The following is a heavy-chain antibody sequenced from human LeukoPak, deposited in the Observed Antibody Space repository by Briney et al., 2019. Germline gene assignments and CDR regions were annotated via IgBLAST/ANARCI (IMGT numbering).Heavy chain of an antibody. Sequence: GGSLRLSCAASGFTFSSYEMNWVRQAPGKGLEWVSYISSSGSTIYYADSAKGRFTISRDNAKNSLYLQMNSLRAEDTAVYYCARGEDWFDPWGQGTLVTVSS. J-gene: IGHJ5*02. V-gene: IGHV3-48*03. CDR3: ARGEDWFDP. CDR2: ISSSGSTI. CDR1: GFTFSSYE.